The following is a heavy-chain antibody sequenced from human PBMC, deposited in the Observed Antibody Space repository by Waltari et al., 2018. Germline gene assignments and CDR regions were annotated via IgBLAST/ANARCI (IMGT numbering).Heavy chain of an antibody. J-gene: IGHJ3*02. V-gene: IGHV4-59*11. CDR2: IYYSGST. D-gene: IGHD2-15*01. Sequence: QVQLQESGPGLVKPSETLSLTCTVSGGSISSHYWSWIRQTPGKGLEWIGYIYYSGSTNYNPSLKSRVTISVDTSKNQFSLKLSSVTAADTGVYYCARQGYCSGGSCPDAFDIWGQGTMVTVSS. CDR1: GGSISSHY. CDR3: ARQGYCSGGSCPDAFDI.